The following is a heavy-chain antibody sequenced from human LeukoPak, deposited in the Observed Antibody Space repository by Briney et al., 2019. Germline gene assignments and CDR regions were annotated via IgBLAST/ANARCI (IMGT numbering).Heavy chain of an antibody. J-gene: IGHJ4*02. CDR3: ARGTSEQWLGGDY. CDR2: ISSGSSSI. V-gene: IGHV3-48*02. Sequence: GRSLRLSCAASGFSLSNYAMNWVRQAPGKWLEWVSYISSGSSSIYYADSVKGRFTISRDNAKNSLYLQMNSLRDEDTAVYYCARGTSEQWLGGDYWGQGVLVTVSS. CDR1: GFSLSNYA. D-gene: IGHD6-19*01.